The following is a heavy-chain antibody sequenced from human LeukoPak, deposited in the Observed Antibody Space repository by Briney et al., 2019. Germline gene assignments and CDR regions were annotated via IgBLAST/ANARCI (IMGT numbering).Heavy chain of an antibody. Sequence: PGGSLRLSCAASGLAFSASAMNWVRQTPGKGLEWLSFISSSSSSDIYYGDSVRGRFTISRDNAKNSLYLQMNSLRAEDTAIYFCAGGRDHGFDIWGQGTTVTVSS. CDR3: AGGRDHGFDI. CDR1: GLAFSASA. V-gene: IGHV3-48*01. J-gene: IGHJ3*02. CDR2: ISSSSSSDI.